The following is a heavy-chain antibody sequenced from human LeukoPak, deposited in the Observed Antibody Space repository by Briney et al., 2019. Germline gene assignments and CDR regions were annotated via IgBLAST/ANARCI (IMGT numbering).Heavy chain of an antibody. J-gene: IGHJ3*02. D-gene: IGHD6-19*01. CDR1: GFTFSSYA. CDR3: AKDVTGYSGGFDAFDI. V-gene: IGHV3-23*01. CDR2: ISGSGGST. Sequence: GGSLRLSCAASGFTFSSYAMSWVRQAPGKGLEWVSAISGSGGSTYYADSVKGRFTISRDNSKNTLYLQMNSLRAEDTAVYYCAKDVTGYSGGFDAFDIWGQGTMVTVSS.